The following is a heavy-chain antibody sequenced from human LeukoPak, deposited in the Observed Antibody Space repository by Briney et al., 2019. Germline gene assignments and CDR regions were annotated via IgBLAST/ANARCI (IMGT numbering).Heavy chain of an antibody. D-gene: IGHD3-3*01. V-gene: IGHV4-4*07. J-gene: IGHJ6*02. CDR3: ARLDDFWSGPWDYYGMDV. CDR2: IYSSGST. CDR1: GGSISSYY. Sequence: PSETLSLTCTVSGGSISSYYWSWIRQPAGKGLEWIGRIYSSGSTYYNPSLKSRVTMSVDTSKNQFSLRVSSVTAADTAVYYCARLDDFWSGPWDYYGMDVWGQGTTVTVSS.